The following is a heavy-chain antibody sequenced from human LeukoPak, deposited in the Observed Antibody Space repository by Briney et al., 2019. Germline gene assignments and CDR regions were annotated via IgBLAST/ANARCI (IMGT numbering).Heavy chain of an antibody. CDR2: ISYDGRNK. J-gene: IGHJ4*02. CDR3: ARFYEGFDY. V-gene: IGHV3-30*04. CDR1: VFTFSIYA. D-gene: IGHD2/OR15-2a*01. Sequence: GGSLRLSCAASVFTFSIYAMHWVPQAPGKGLEWVAVISYDGRNKYYADSVKGRFTISRDNSKNTLYLQMNSLRAEDTAVYHCARFYEGFDYWGQGTLVTVSS.